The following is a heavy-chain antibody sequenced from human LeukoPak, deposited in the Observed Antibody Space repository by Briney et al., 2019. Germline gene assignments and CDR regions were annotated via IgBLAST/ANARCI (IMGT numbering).Heavy chain of an antibody. J-gene: IGHJ4*02. Sequence: GRSLRLSCAASGFTFSSYGMHWVRQAPGKGLEWVAVISYDGSNKYYADSVKGRFTISRDNSKNTLYLQMNSLRAEDTAVYYCAKDPRNYRDNRQGGFLDYWGQGTLVTVSS. CDR2: ISYDGSNK. CDR1: GFTFSSYG. V-gene: IGHV3-30*18. D-gene: IGHD1-14*01. CDR3: AKDPRNYRDNRQGGFLDY.